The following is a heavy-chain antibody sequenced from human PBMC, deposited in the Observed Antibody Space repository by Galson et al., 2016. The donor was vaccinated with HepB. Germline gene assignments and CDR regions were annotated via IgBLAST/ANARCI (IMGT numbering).Heavy chain of an antibody. D-gene: IGHD3-22*01. Sequence: SETLSLTCGVSGGSISRNNWWSWVRQPPGKGLEWIGEIFHNGNTNYNPSLKSRVTISVDKSKNQFSLKLSSVTAADTAVYYCARRMNYYDSGTYYYLFDYWGQGNPGHRLL. CDR1: GGSISRNNW. J-gene: IGHJ4*02. V-gene: IGHV4-4*02. CDR2: IFHNGNT. CDR3: ARRMNYYDSGTYYYLFDY.